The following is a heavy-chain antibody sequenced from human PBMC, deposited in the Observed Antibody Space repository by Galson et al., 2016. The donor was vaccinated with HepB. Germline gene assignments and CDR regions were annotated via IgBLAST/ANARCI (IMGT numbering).Heavy chain of an antibody. CDR1: GYTFTSYY. J-gene: IGHJ4*02. Sequence: SVKVSCKASGYTFTSYYIHWVRQAPGQGLEWMGIINPSGGSASYAQKFQGRVTMARDTSTSTVYMELSSLRSEDTAVYYCARASLINFWGSYGYWGQGTLVTVSS. D-gene: IGHD3-16*01. CDR3: ARASLINFWGSYGY. V-gene: IGHV1-46*01. CDR2: INPSGGSA.